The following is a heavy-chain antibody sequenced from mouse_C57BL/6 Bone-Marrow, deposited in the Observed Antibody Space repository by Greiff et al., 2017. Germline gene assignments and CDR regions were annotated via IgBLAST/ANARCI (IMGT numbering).Heavy chain of an antibody. CDR3: SRDNFWFAY. J-gene: IGHJ3*01. CDR1: GFTFSSYA. D-gene: IGHD1-3*01. Sequence: EVQLVESGGGLVKPGGSLKLSCAASGFTFSSYAMSWVRQTPEKRLEWVATISDGGSYTYYPDNVKGRFTISRDNAKNNLYLQMSHLESEYTAMYYCSRDNFWFAYWGQGTLVTVSA. CDR2: ISDGGSYT. V-gene: IGHV5-4*01.